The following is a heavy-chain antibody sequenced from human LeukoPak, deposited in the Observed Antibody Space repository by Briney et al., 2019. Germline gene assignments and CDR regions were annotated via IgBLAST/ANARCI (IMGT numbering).Heavy chain of an antibody. D-gene: IGHD6-13*01. CDR3: ARYSSSWFDY. Sequence: ASVKVSCKTSGYTFSSYGISWVRQAPGQGLEWMGWINPNSGGTNYAQKFQGRVTMTRDTSISTAYMELSRLRSDDTAVYYCARYSSSWFDYWGQGTLVTVSS. J-gene: IGHJ4*02. CDR1: GYTFSSYG. V-gene: IGHV1-2*02. CDR2: INPNSGGT.